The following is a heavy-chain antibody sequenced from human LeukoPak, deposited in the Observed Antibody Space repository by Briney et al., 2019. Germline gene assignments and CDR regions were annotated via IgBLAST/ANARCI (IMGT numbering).Heavy chain of an antibody. CDR3: ARDQPLAVASWGYFYYYMDV. V-gene: IGHV3-21*01. Sequence: GGSLRLSCAASGFTFSSYSMNWVRQAPGKGLEWVSSISSSSSYIYYVDSVKGRFTISRDNAKNSLYLQMNSLRAEDTAVYFCARDQPLAVASWGYFYYYMDVWGKGTAVTVSS. CDR2: ISSSSSYI. J-gene: IGHJ6*03. CDR1: GFTFSSYS. D-gene: IGHD2-2*01.